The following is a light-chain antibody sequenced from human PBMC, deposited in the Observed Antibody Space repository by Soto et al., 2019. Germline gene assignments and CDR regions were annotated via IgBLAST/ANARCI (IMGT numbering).Light chain of an antibody. J-gene: IGLJ2*01. CDR1: PYNIGNNY. V-gene: IGLV1-51*01. CDR3: GTWYFSRGPEVV. Sequence: QSVLTQPPSVSAAPGQNVTISCSGSPYNIGNNYVAWYQQFLGAAPSLLIYYNNNRYSGIPDRCSGSKSGTSATLGITGLQTGDEADYYCGTWYFSRGPEVVFGEGTKLTVL. CDR2: YNN.